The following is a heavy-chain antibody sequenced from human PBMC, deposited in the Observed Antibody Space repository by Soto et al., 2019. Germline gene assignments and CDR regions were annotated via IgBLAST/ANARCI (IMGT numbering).Heavy chain of an antibody. V-gene: IGHV3-74*01. Sequence: EVQLVESGGGLVQPGGSLRLSCAASGFTFSSYWMHWVRQVPGKGLVWVSRINSDGSSTSYADSVKGRFTISRDNAKNTLYLQMNSLRAEDTAVYYCTRAKWELLGGDYWGQGNLVTVSS. J-gene: IGHJ4*02. D-gene: IGHD1-26*01. CDR3: TRAKWELLGGDY. CDR1: GFTFSSYW. CDR2: INSDGSST.